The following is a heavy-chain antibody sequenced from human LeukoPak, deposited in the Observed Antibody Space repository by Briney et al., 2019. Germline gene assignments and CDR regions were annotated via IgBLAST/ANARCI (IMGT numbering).Heavy chain of an antibody. J-gene: IGHJ4*02. CDR3: ARYCSGGSCDQSDY. D-gene: IGHD2-15*01. V-gene: IGHV4-34*01. CDR1: GGSFSGYY. CDR2: INHSGST. Sequence: PSETLSLTCAVYGGSFSGYYWSWIRQPPGKGLEWIGEINHSGSTNYNPSLKSRVTISVDTSKNQFSLKLSSVTAADTAVYYCARYCSGGSCDQSDYWGQGTLVTVSP.